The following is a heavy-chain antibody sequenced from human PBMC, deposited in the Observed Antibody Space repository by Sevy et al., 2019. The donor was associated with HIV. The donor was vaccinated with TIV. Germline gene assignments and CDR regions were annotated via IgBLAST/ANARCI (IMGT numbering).Heavy chain of an antibody. CDR1: GDSISNYY. Sequence: SETLSLTCTVSGDSISNYYWSWIRQPAGKGLEWIGRIYDGGSATHNPSLASRVTMSADATKNQLSLKLNSVTAADTAVYYCARDRVTIFGVTIYYYFDYWGQGTLVTVSS. V-gene: IGHV4-4*07. CDR3: ARDRVTIFGVTIYYYFDY. CDR2: IYDGGSA. J-gene: IGHJ4*02. D-gene: IGHD3-3*01.